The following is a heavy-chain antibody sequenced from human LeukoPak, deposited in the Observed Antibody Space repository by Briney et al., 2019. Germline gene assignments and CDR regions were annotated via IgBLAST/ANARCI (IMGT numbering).Heavy chain of an antibody. CDR1: GYTFTGYY. CDR3: ARSRGYSYGSDFDY. CDR2: INPNSGGT. Sequence: GASVKVSCKASGYTFTGYYMHWVRQAPGQGLEWMGWINPNSGGTNYAQKFQGRVTMTTDTSTSTAYMELRSLRSDDTAVYYCARSRGYSYGSDFDYWGQGTLVTVSS. D-gene: IGHD5-18*01. V-gene: IGHV1-2*02. J-gene: IGHJ4*02.